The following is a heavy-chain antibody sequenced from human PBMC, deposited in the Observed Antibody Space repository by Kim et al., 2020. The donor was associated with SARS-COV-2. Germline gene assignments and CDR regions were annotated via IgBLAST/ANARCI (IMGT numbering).Heavy chain of an antibody. D-gene: IGHD3-16*01. J-gene: IGHJ4*02. CDR1: GFTLSTCA. Sequence: GGSLRLSCVVSGFTLSTCAMTWVRQAPGKGLEWVSTISATSGTTYYADSVRGRFTVSRDNSKNTLYLQMNSLRAEDTALYYCANGPCDGYYAPGDCWGRG. CDR2: ISATSGTT. V-gene: IGHV3-23*01. CDR3: ANGPCDGYYAPGDC.